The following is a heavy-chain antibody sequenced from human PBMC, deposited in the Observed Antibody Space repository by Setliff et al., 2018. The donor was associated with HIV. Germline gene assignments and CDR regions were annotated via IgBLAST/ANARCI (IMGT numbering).Heavy chain of an antibody. D-gene: IGHD3-22*01. V-gene: IGHV4-59*10. CDR2: IYSTGDT. Sequence: PSETLSLTCGVHGGSFSDFYWSWIRQPPGKGLEWVGHIYSTGDTNYNPSLKSRVTLSADTSKNQLSLSLTSVTAADTAVYYCARVRLTMIMMVDYFDQWGQGTLVTVSS. J-gene: IGHJ4*02. CDR3: ARVRLTMIMMVDYFDQ. CDR1: GGSFSDFY.